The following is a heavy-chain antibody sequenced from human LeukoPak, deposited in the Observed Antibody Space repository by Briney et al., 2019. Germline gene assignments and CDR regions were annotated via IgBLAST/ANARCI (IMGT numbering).Heavy chain of an antibody. D-gene: IGHD3-3*01. Sequence: GASVKVSCKASGYTFATYYMHWVRQAPGQGLEWMGIINPGGGGTSYSQKFQGRVTMTRDTSTSTVYMELSSLRSEDTAVYYCARGSTIFGPRDYWGRGTLVTVSS. J-gene: IGHJ4*02. CDR2: INPGGGGT. CDR3: ARGSTIFGPRDY. V-gene: IGHV1-46*01. CDR1: GYTFATYY.